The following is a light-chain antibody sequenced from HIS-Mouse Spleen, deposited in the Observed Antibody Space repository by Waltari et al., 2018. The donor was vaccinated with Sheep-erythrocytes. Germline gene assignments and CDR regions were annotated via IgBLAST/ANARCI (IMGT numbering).Light chain of an antibody. CDR1: SSYVGRYTY. V-gene: IGLV2-11*01. J-gene: IGLJ3*02. Sequence: QSALTQPRSVSGSPGQSVTISCTGTSSYVGRYTYVPWYQQHPGKAPKLMIYDVSKRPSGVPDRFSGSKSGNTASLTISGLQAEDEADYYCCSYAGSYTWVFGGGTKLTVL. CDR3: CSYAGSYTWV. CDR2: DVS.